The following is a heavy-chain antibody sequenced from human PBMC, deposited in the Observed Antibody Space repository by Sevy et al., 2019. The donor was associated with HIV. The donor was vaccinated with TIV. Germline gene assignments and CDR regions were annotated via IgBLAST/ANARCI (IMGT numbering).Heavy chain of an antibody. J-gene: IGHJ4*02. D-gene: IGHD4-17*01. CDR2: IRSEVYGGTT. CDR3: TRGRRVYADYGVDY. CDR1: GFTFGEYS. Sequence: GGSLRLSCTASGFTFGEYSMSWFRQAPGKGLVWVSFIRSEVYGGTTEYAASVKGRFTISRHDSKSIAYLQMSSLKTEDTAVYYCTRGRRVYADYGVDYWGKGTLVTVSS. V-gene: IGHV3-49*03.